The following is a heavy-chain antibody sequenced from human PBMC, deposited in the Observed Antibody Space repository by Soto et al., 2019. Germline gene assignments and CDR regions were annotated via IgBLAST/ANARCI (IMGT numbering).Heavy chain of an antibody. J-gene: IGHJ3*02. CDR2: ISGSGGST. V-gene: IGHV3-23*01. D-gene: IGHD2-15*01. Sequence: EVQLLESGGGLVQPGGSLRLSCAASGFTFSSYAMSWVRQAPGKGLEWVSAISGSGGSTYYADSVKGRFTISRDNSKNTLYLQMNSLRAEDTAVYYCAKYRYCSGGSCYSRFVSLDIWGQGTMVTVSS. CDR1: GFTFSSYA. CDR3: AKYRYCSGGSCYSRFVSLDI.